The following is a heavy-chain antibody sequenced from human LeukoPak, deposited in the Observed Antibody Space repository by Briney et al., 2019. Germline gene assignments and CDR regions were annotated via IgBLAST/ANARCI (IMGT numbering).Heavy chain of an antibody. Sequence: GGSLRLSCAASGFTVSSNYMSWVRQAPGKGLEWVANIKQDGSEKYYVDSVKGRFTISRDNAKNSLYLQMNSLRAEDTALYFCAKPSGSAFDYWGQGTLVTVSS. CDR1: GFTVSSNY. V-gene: IGHV3-7*01. J-gene: IGHJ4*02. CDR2: IKQDGSEK. D-gene: IGHD1-14*01. CDR3: AKPSGSAFDY.